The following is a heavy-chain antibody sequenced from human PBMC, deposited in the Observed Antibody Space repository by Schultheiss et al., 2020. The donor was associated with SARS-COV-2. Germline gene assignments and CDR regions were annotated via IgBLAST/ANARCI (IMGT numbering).Heavy chain of an antibody. D-gene: IGHD5-18*01. CDR2: IYYSGST. CDR1: GGSISSSSYY. J-gene: IGHJ5*02. V-gene: IGHV4-31*03. Sequence: SETLSLTCTVSGGSISSSSYYWGWIRQPPGKGLEWIGYIYYSGSTYYNPSLKSRVTISVDTSKNQFSLKLSSVTAADTAVYYCARHTEGYSYGDPDPWGQGTLVTVSS. CDR3: ARHTEGYSYGDPDP.